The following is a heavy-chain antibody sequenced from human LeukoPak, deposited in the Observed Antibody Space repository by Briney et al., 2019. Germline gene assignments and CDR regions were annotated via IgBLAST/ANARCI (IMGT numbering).Heavy chain of an antibody. CDR3: ARVDTVMAYYFDL. J-gene: IGHJ4*02. CDR2: IYSGGTT. D-gene: IGHD5-18*01. Sequence: GGSLRLSCAASGFTVSTNCMTWVRQAPGKGLEWVSTIYSGGTTYYADSVMSRFTISRHNSRNALYLQMNSLRAEDTAVYYCARVDTVMAYYFDLWGQGTLVTVSS. CDR1: GFTVSTNC. V-gene: IGHV3-53*04.